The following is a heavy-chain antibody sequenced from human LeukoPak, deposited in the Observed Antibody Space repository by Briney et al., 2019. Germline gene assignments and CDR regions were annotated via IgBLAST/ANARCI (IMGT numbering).Heavy chain of an antibody. V-gene: IGHV3-21*01. Sequence: PGGSLRLSCAASGFTFSSYGLNWVRQAPGKGLEWVSTISSGGHIYYEDSVKGRFTISRDNANNSIYLQMNSLRAEDTAVYYCARDQDGGKYYYESSGYSHWGQGILVTVSS. CDR1: GFTFSSYG. J-gene: IGHJ4*01. D-gene: IGHD3-22*01. CDR2: ISSGGHI. CDR3: ARDQDGGKYYYESSGYSH.